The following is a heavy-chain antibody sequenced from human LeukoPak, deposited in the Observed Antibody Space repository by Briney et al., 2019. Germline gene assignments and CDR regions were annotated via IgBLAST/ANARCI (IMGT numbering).Heavy chain of an antibody. J-gene: IGHJ4*02. Sequence: ASVKVSCKASGYTFTDYYINWVRQATGQGLEWMGWMNPNSGNTGYAQKFQGRVTMTRNTSISTAYMELSSLRSEDTAVYYCARGFGYYGSGSISPSWGQGTLVTVSS. V-gene: IGHV1-8*02. CDR1: GYTFTDYY. CDR3: ARGFGYYGSGSISPS. D-gene: IGHD3-10*01. CDR2: MNPNSGNT.